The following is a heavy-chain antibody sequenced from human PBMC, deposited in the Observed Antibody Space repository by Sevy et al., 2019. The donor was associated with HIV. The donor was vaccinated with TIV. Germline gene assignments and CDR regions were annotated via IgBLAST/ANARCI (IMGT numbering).Heavy chain of an antibody. CDR2: LSGSCGST. CDR3: AKGGVLWFGDPTFDY. D-gene: IGHD3-10*01. Sequence: GGSLRLSCAASGFTFSSSAMSWVRQVPGKGLEWISALSGSCGSTYYADSVKGRFTISRDNSKNTLYLQMNSLRAEDTAVYFCAKGGVLWFGDPTFDYWGQGTLVTVSS. J-gene: IGHJ4*02. CDR1: GFTFSSSA. V-gene: IGHV3-23*01.